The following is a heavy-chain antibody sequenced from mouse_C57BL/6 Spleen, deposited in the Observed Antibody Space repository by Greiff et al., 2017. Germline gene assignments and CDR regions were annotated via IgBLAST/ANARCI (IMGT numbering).Heavy chain of an antibody. V-gene: IGHV1-52*01. CDR1: GYTFTSYW. CDR2: IDPSDSET. CDR3: ARSDTVVWYFDV. J-gene: IGHJ1*03. Sequence: QVQLKQPGAELVRPGSSVKLSCKASGYTFTSYWMHWVKQRPIQGLEWIGNIDPSDSETHYNQKFKDKATLTVDKSSSTAYMQLSSLTSEDSAVYYCARSDTVVWYFDVWGTGTTVTVSS. D-gene: IGHD1-1*01.